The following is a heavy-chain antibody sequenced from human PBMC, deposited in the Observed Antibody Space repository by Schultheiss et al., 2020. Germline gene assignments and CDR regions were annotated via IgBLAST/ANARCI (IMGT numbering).Heavy chain of an antibody. D-gene: IGHD2-15*01. J-gene: IGHJ5*02. CDR2: INSDGSST. CDR3: ARDPRSLVVAATLGLDSDWFDP. Sequence: GGSLRLSCAASGLTFSNAWMNWVRQAPGKGLVWVSRINSDGSSTSYADSVKGRFTISRDNSKNTLYLQMNSLRAEDTAVYYCARDPRSLVVAATLGLDSDWFDPWGQGTLVTGYS. V-gene: IGHV3-74*01. CDR1: GLTFSNAW.